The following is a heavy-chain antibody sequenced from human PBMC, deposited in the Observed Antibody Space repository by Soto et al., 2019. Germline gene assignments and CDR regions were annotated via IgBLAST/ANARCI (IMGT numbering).Heavy chain of an antibody. V-gene: IGHV3-30*09. CDR2: ISENGVNK. CDR3: VRRLTKTVSALGY. D-gene: IGHD2-8*01. CDR1: GFTFTSFA. J-gene: IGHJ4*02. Sequence: RLSCSASGFTFTSFAIHWVRQAPGKGLEWVAVISENGVNKYSAESVRGRFVISRDNSKNTVELEMNSLRPEDTAIYFCVRRLTKTVSALGYWGQGTLVTVSS.